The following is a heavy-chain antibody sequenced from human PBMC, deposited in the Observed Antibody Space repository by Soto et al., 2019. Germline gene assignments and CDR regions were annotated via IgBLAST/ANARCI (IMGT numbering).Heavy chain of an antibody. Sequence: SETLSLTCTVSGGSISSSYWSWIRQPPGKGLEWLAYIYDDGSANYNPSLKSRATISLEMSKNRFSLKLTSVTAADTAVYYCARDKYCSGGSCRKNWFDPWGQGTLVTVSS. CDR3: ARDKYCSGGSCRKNWFDP. CDR1: GGSISSSY. CDR2: IYDDGSA. V-gene: IGHV4-59*01. D-gene: IGHD2-15*01. J-gene: IGHJ5*02.